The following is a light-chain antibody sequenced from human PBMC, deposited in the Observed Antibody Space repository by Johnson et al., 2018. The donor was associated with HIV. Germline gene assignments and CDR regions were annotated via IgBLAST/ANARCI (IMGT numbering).Light chain of an antibody. CDR1: SSNIGNNY. CDR2: DNN. CDR3: GTWDSNLSVYV. Sequence: HSVLTQPPSVSAAPGQKVTISCSGSSSNIGNNYVSWYQHLPGTAPKLLIYDNNKRPSGIPDRFSGSTSGTSATLDITGLQTGDEADYYCGTWDSNLSVYVFGTGTKVSVL. V-gene: IGLV1-51*01. J-gene: IGLJ1*01.